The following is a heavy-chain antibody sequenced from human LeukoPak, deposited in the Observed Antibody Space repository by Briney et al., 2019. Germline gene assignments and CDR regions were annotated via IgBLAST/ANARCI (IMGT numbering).Heavy chain of an antibody. Sequence: KDSCKVSGGTFSSYAISWVRQAPGQGLGWMGGIIPIFGTANYAQKFQGRVTITADDSTTTAYMELSSLRFEDTAVYYCARPARGFSTDWLEYFQHWGQGTLVTVSS. D-gene: IGHD6-19*01. CDR1: GGTFSSYA. V-gene: IGHV1-69*01. J-gene: IGHJ1*01. CDR3: ARPARGFSTDWLEYFQH. CDR2: IIPIFGTA.